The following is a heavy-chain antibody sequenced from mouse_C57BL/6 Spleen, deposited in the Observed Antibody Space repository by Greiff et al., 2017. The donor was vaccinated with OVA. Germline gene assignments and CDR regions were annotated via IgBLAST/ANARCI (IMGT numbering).Heavy chain of an antibody. Sequence: QVQLQQPGTELVKPGASVKLTCKASGYTFTSYWMHWVHQSPGQGLEWIGNINPGNGGTNYNEKFKSKATLTVDKSSSTVYMQLSSLTSEDSAVYYCAIYSNYENIDYWGQGTTLTVSS. J-gene: IGHJ2*01. V-gene: IGHV1-53*01. CDR2: INPGNGGT. D-gene: IGHD2-5*01. CDR3: AIYSNYENIDY. CDR1: GYTFTSYW.